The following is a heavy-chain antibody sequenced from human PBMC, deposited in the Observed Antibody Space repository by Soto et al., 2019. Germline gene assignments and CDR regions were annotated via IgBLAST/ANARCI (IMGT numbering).Heavy chain of an antibody. D-gene: IGHD5-12*01. V-gene: IGHV3-23*01. CDR1: GFTFSSYA. J-gene: IGHJ4*02. CDR3: IGTYSGSSMRFDY. CDR2: ISGSGGST. Sequence: GGSLRLSCAASGFTFSSYAMSWVRQAPGKGLEWVSAISGSGGSTYYADSVKGRITISRDNSKNTLNLQMNSLKTEDTAVYYCIGTYSGSSMRFDYWGQGTLVTVSS.